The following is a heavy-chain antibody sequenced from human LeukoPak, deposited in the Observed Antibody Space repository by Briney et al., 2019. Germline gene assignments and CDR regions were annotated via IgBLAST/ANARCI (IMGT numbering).Heavy chain of an antibody. Sequence: PSATLSLTCTISGDSTNTYFWSRIRQPPGKGLEWIGYFYYTGTTNYNPSLKSRVTISVDTSKNQFSLKVNSVTAADTGVYYCASKSTDHGELRFDYWGQGTLVTVSS. V-gene: IGHV4-59*01. CDR3: ASKSTDHGELRFDY. CDR1: GDSTNTYF. D-gene: IGHD4-17*01. J-gene: IGHJ4*02. CDR2: FYYTGTT.